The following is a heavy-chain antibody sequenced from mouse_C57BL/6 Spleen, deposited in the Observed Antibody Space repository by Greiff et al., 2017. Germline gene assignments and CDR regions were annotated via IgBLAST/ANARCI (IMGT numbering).Heavy chain of an antibody. CDR2: IYPGDGDT. CDR1: GYAFSSSW. V-gene: IGHV1-82*01. Sequence: VKLQESGPELVKPGASVKISCKASGYAFSSSWMNWVKQRPGKGLEWIGRIYPGDGDTNYNGKFKGKATLTADKSSSTAYMQLSSLTSEDSAVYFCARPSTVVAPYDAMDYWGQGTSVTVSS. CDR3: ARPSTVVAPYDAMDY. D-gene: IGHD1-1*01. J-gene: IGHJ4*01.